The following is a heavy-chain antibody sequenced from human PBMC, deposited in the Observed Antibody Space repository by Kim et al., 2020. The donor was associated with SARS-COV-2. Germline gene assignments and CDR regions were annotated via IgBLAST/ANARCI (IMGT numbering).Heavy chain of an antibody. CDR2: INPSGGST. J-gene: IGHJ4*02. V-gene: IGHV1-46*01. Sequence: ASVKVSCKASGYTFTSYYMHWVRQAPGQGLEWMGIINPSGGSTSYAQKFQGRVTMTRDTSTSTVYMELSSLRSEDTAVYYCAREGWGRSSSWYYFDYWGQGTLVTVSS. CDR3: AREGWGRSSSWYYFDY. D-gene: IGHD6-13*01. CDR1: GYTFTSYY.